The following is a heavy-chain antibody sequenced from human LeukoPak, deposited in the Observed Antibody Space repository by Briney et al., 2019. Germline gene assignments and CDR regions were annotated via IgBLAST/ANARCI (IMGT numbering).Heavy chain of an antibody. V-gene: IGHV3-30*18. Sequence: GRSLRLSCAASGFTFSSYGMHWVRQAPGKGLEWVAVISYDGSNKYYADSVKGRFTISRDNSKSTLYLQMNSLRAEDTAVYYCAKGPLGYCSSTSCLYYYYYGMDVWGQGTTVTVS. CDR1: GFTFSSYG. CDR3: AKGPLGYCSSTSCLYYYYYGMDV. J-gene: IGHJ6*02. D-gene: IGHD2-2*01. CDR2: ISYDGSNK.